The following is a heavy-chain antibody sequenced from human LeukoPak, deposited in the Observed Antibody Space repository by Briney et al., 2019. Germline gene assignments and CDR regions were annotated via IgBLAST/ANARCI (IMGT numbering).Heavy chain of an antibody. CDR2: IQPDGSGA. J-gene: IGHJ3*02. Sequence: GGSLRLSCVTSGFTFRGYWMSWFRQAPGKGLEWVGNIQPDGSGAFYVDAMRGRFTISRDNAQNSLYLQMNSLRAEDTAVYYCARASEGGATDAFDIWGQGTMVTVSS. D-gene: IGHD1-26*01. CDR3: ARASEGGATDAFDI. CDR1: GFTFRGYW. V-gene: IGHV3-7*01.